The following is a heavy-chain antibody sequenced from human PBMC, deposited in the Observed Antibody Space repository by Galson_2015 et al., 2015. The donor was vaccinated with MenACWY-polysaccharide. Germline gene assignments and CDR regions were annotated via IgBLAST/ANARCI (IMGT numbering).Heavy chain of an antibody. CDR1: GDSLSKGGSY. CDR3: ARIPSTGTSFGWFDP. D-gene: IGHD4-17*01. CDR2: MSYRGRS. V-gene: IGHV4-31*03. Sequence: TLSLTCTVSGDSLSKGGSYWSWFRQLPATGLEWIGYMSYRGRSNYNPSLRSRVTISIDTSRNQFSLQLNSVTAADTAVYYCARIPSTGTSFGWFDPWGQGTLVTVSS. J-gene: IGHJ5*02.